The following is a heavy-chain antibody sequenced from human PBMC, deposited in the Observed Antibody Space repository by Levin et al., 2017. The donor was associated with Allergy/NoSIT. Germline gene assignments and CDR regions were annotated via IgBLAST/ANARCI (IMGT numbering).Heavy chain of an antibody. V-gene: IGHV3-74*01. D-gene: IGHD3-22*01. CDR1: GFTFSSYW. CDR3: ARGYYDTSTYTASI. Sequence: GESLKISCAASGFTFSSYWMHWVRQAPGKGLMWVSRINSDESRTNYADSVKGRFTISRDNAKNTLYLQMNSLRAEDTAVYYCARGYYDTSTYTASIWGQGTRVTVSS. J-gene: IGHJ4*02. CDR2: INSDESRT.